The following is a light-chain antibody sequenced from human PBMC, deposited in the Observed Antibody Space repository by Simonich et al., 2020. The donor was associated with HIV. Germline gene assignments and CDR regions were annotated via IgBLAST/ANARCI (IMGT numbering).Light chain of an antibody. CDR2: WAS. CDR1: QSVLYSSNNKNY. J-gene: IGKJ3*01. V-gene: IGKV4-1*01. Sequence: DIVMTQSPDSLAVSLGERATINCKSSQSVLYSSNNKNYLAWYQQKPGQPPKLLFYWASTRESGVPDRFSGSGSGTDFTLTISILQAEDVALYYCQQYYSTPFTFGPGTKVDIK. CDR3: QQYYSTPFT.